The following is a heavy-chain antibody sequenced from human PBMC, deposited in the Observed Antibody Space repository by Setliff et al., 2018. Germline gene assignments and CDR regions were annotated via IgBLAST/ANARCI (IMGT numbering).Heavy chain of an antibody. D-gene: IGHD4-4*01. Sequence: GGSLRLSCAASGFTFSAYAMSWVRQAPGKGLEWISIFYNGDRGTYYADSVEGRFTVSRDNSKNTVYLQMNSLRVEDTAVYYCAKCSNWYSHYPYFDYWGQGALVTVSS. V-gene: IGHV3-23*03. CDR1: GFTFSAYA. CDR3: AKCSNWYSHYPYFDY. J-gene: IGHJ4*02. CDR2: FYNGDRGT.